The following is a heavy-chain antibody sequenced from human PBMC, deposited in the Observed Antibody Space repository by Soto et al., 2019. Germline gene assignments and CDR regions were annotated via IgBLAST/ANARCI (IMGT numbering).Heavy chain of an antibody. CDR1: GGSISSYY. V-gene: IGHV4-4*07. CDR2: IYTSGST. CDR3: ARSSRYGDYFDY. D-gene: IGHD4-17*01. Sequence: SETLSLTCTVSGGSISSYYWSWIRQPAGKGLEWIGRIYTSGSTNYNPSVKIRVTMSVDTSKNQFSLKLISVPAADTAVYYCARSSRYGDYFDYWGQGTLVTVSS. J-gene: IGHJ4*02.